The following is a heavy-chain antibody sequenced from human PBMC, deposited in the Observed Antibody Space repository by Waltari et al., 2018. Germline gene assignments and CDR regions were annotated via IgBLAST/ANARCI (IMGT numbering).Heavy chain of an antibody. CDR1: GGSFSGYY. CDR3: ARAADFWSGYPLY. CDR2: INHSGST. Sequence: QVQLQQWGAGLLKPSETLSLTCAVYGGSFSGYYWSWIRQPPGKGLEWIGEINHSGSTNYNPSLKSRVTISVDTAKHQFSLKLSSGTAADTAVYYCARAADFWSGYPLYWGQGTLVTVSS. V-gene: IGHV4-34*01. D-gene: IGHD3-3*01. J-gene: IGHJ4*02.